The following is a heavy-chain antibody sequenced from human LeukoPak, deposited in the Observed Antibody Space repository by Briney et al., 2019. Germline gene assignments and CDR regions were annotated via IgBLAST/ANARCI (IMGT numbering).Heavy chain of an antibody. CDR2: ISSSSSYI. D-gene: IGHD3-3*01. J-gene: IGHJ4*02. Sequence: GGSLRLSCAASGFTFSSYSMNWVRQAPGKGLEWVSTISSSSSYIYYADSVKGRFTISRDNAKNSLYLQMNSLRAEDTAVYYCARLYGGVTIFDYWGQGTLVTVSS. V-gene: IGHV3-21*01. CDR3: ARLYGGVTIFDY. CDR1: GFTFSSYS.